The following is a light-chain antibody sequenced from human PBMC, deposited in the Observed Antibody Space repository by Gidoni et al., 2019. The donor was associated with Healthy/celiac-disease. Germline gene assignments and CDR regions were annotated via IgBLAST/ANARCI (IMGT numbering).Light chain of an antibody. V-gene: IGKV4-1*01. CDR2: WAS. J-gene: IGKJ5*01. Sequence: DIVMTQSPDSLAVSLGERATINCKSSQSVLYSSNNKNYLAWYQQKPGQPPKLLIDWASTRESGVPDRFSGSGSGTDFTLTSSSLQAEDVAVYYCQQYYSTPSITVXQXTRLEIK. CDR1: QSVLYSSNNKNY. CDR3: QQYYSTPSIT.